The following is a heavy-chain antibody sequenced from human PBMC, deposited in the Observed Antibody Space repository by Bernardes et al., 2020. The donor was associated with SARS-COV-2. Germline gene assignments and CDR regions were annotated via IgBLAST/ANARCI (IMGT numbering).Heavy chain of an antibody. CDR2: ISSSSSYT. CDR3: ARYYCSGGSCYSEKVWFDP. D-gene: IGHD2-15*01. Sequence: GGSLRLSCAASGFTFSDYYMSWIRQAPGKGLAWVSYISSSSSYTNYADSVKGRFTISRDNAKNSLYLQMNSLRAEDTAVYYCARYYCSGGSCYSEKVWFDPWGQGTLVTVSS. V-gene: IGHV3-11*06. J-gene: IGHJ5*02. CDR1: GFTFSDYY.